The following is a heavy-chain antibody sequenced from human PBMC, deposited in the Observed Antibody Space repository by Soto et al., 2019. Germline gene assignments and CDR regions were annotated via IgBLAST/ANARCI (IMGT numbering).Heavy chain of an antibody. J-gene: IGHJ4*02. CDR2: ISGSGDST. D-gene: IGHD3-16*01. CDR1: LFTFRSYA. Sequence: DGSLRLSCTSFLFTFRSYAINSVLNAPGKGVEWVSVISGSGDSTYYADSVKGRFTISGDKSKNTMYLQMNSLRAEVTAVYYCARDIGHLGTFDYWGRGVQVTVSS. V-gene: IGHV3-23*01. CDR3: ARDIGHLGTFDY.